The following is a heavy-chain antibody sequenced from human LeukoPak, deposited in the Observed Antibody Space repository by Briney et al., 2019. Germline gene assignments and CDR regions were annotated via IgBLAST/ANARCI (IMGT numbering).Heavy chain of an antibody. J-gene: IGHJ4*02. CDR1: AFTFSNSA. CDR3: VASPTNDYGDYPFDY. Sequence: ASVKLSCKASAFTFSNSAMQWVRHARGQRLEWMGWIVLGRGNTNYAQKFQERVTITRDMSTSTAYMELSSLRTEDTAVYYCVASPTNDYGDYPFDYWGQGTLVTVSS. D-gene: IGHD4-17*01. CDR2: IVLGRGNT. V-gene: IGHV1-58*02.